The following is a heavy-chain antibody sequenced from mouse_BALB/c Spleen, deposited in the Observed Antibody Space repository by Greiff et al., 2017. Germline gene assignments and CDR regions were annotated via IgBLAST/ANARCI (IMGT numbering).Heavy chain of an antibody. D-gene: IGHD2-2*01. CDR2: ISDGGSYT. Sequence: EVKVVESGGGLVKPGGSLKLSCAASGFTFSDYYMYWVRQTPEKRLEWVATISDGGSYTYYPDSVKGRFTISRDNAKNNLYLQMSSLKSEDTAMYYCAREGLGYDDAMDYWGQGTSVTVSS. J-gene: IGHJ4*01. CDR1: GFTFSDYY. V-gene: IGHV5-4*02. CDR3: AREGLGYDDAMDY.